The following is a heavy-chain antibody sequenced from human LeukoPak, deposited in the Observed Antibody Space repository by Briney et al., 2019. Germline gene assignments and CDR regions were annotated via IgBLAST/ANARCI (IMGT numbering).Heavy chain of an antibody. CDR3: AKDGGNYYVDY. D-gene: IGHD1-26*01. CDR1: GFTFSSYG. CDR2: IRYDGSTK. V-gene: IGHV3-30*02. Sequence: GGSPRLSCAASGFTFSSYGMHWVRQAPGKGLEWVAFIRYDGSTKYLADSVKGRFTISRDNSKNTLYLQMNSLRPEDTAVYYCAKDGGNYYVDYWGQGTLVTVSS. J-gene: IGHJ4*02.